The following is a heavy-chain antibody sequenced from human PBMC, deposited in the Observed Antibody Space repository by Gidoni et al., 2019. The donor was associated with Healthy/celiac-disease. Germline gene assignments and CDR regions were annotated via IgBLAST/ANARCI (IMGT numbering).Heavy chain of an antibody. CDR3: ARARYDFWSGPTSSAYYYYGMDV. Sequence: QVQLVQSGAEVKKPGSSVKVSCKASGGTFSSYAISWVRQAPGQGLEWMGGIIPIFGTANYAQKFQGRVTITADESTSTAYMELSSLRSEDTAVYYCARARYDFWSGPTSSAYYYYGMDVWGQGTTVTVSS. CDR1: GGTFSSYA. J-gene: IGHJ6*02. D-gene: IGHD3-3*01. CDR2: IIPIFGTA. V-gene: IGHV1-69*01.